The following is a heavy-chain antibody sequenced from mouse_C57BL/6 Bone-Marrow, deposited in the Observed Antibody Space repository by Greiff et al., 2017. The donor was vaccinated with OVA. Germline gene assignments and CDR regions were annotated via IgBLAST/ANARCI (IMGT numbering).Heavy chain of an antibody. J-gene: IGHJ3*01. D-gene: IGHD5-2*01. CDR3: AKEYSFAY. CDR2: IYPSDGDT. Sequence: QVQLKQSGAELVKPGASVKVSCKASGYTFTSYCMHWVKQRPGQGLEWIGWIYPSDGDTNYNQKFKGKATLTVDKSSNTAYMQLSSLTSEDSAVYSCAKEYSFAYWGQGTLVTVSA. V-gene: IGHV1-74*01. CDR1: GYTFTSYC.